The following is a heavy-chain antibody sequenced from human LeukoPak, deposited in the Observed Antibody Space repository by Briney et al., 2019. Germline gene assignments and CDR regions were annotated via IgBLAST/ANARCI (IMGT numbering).Heavy chain of an antibody. Sequence: PGGSLRLSCAASGFTFSSYSMNWVRQDPGKGLEWVSYISSSSSTIYYADSVKGRFTISRDNAKNSLYLQMNSLRAEDTAVYYCARDAIGNGGNYWGQGTLVTVSS. CDR3: ARDAIGNGGNY. V-gene: IGHV3-48*04. J-gene: IGHJ4*02. CDR1: GFTFSSYS. D-gene: IGHD4-23*01. CDR2: ISSSSSTI.